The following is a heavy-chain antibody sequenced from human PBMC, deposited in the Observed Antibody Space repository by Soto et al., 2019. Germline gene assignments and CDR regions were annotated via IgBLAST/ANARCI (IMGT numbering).Heavy chain of an antibody. CDR3: ARCRIVGAIAIFDY. V-gene: IGHV4-4*07. J-gene: IGHJ4*02. CDR1: GGSISSYY. D-gene: IGHD1-26*01. CDR2: IYTSGST. Sequence: QVQLQESGPGLVKPSETLSLTCTVSGGSISSYYWSWIRQPAGKGLEWIGRIYTSGSTNYNPSLKGRVTMSVDTSKNQFSLKLSPVTAADTAVYYCARCRIVGAIAIFDYWGQATLVTVSS.